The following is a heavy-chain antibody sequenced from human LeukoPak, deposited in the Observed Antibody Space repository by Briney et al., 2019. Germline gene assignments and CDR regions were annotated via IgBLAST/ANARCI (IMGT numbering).Heavy chain of an antibody. J-gene: IGHJ4*02. V-gene: IGHV3-74*01. CDR3: ARDYGINYGLDY. D-gene: IGHD3-10*01. Sequence: ETLSLTCAVYGGSFSGYYWSWIRQPPGKGLEWVSCINGDGSDTNYVDSVKGRFTISRDNAKDTLYLQMNSLRAEDTAVYYCARDYGINYGLDYWGQGTLVTVSS. CDR1: GGSFSGYY. CDR2: INGDGSDT.